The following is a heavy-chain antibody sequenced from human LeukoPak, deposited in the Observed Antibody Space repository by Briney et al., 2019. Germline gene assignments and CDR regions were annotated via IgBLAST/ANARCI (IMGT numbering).Heavy chain of an antibody. J-gene: IGHJ4*02. Sequence: GGSLRLSCGASGFTFRSYWMHWVRQAPGKGLVWVSLINSDGTTTSYADSVKGRFTISRDNAKNTLYLQMNSLRAEDTAVYYCARGAYDGFDYWGEGTLVTVSS. CDR2: INSDGTTT. V-gene: IGHV3-74*01. CDR3: ARGAYDGFDY. CDR1: GFTFRSYW. D-gene: IGHD5-12*01.